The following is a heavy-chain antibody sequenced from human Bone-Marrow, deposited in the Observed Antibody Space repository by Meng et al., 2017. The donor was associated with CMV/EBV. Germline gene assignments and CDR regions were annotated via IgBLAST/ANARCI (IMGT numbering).Heavy chain of an antibody. J-gene: IGHJ4*02. Sequence: SCAASGFTFSSYGMHWVRQAPGRGLEGVAFIRYDGSNKYYADSVTGRFTISRDNSKHTLYLQMNSLRAEDIALYYCAKGYYYDSSGLFDYWGQGTLVTVSS. CDR2: IRYDGSNK. CDR1: GFTFSSYG. D-gene: IGHD3-22*01. CDR3: AKGYYYDSSGLFDY. V-gene: IGHV3-30*02.